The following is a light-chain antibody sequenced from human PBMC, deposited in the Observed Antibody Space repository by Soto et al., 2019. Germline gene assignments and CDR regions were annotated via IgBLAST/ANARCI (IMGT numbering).Light chain of an antibody. CDR3: QQYGSSPGT. J-gene: IGKJ1*01. CDR2: GAS. Sequence: EVGLKQSPGTLSSSHGERVTLSCRASQSVTSNYLAWYQQKPGQAPRLLIFGASIRDTGLPDRFSGGGSGTDFTLTISRLEPEDSAVYYCQQYGSSPGTFGQGTKVDIK. V-gene: IGKV3-20*01. CDR1: QSVTSNY.